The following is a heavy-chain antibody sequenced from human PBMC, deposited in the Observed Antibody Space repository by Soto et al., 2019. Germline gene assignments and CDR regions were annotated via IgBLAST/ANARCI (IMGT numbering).Heavy chain of an antibody. J-gene: IGHJ5*01. CDR1: GFIVSTNF. CDR2: IYSGGGT. V-gene: IGHV3-53*02. Sequence: EVQLVETGGGLIQPGGSLRLSCEASGFIVSTNFMNWVRQAPGKGLEWVSVIYSGGGTYYADSVKGRFTISRDISKNTVYLHMNSLRDEDTAVYYCVGKWFDFWGQGTLVTVS. CDR3: VGKWFDF.